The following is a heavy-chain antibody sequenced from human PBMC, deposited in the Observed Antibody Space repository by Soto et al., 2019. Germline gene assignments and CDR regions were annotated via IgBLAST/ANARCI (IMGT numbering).Heavy chain of an antibody. Sequence: QVQLVQSGAEVKKPGASVNVSCQASGYTFTSYYMHWVRQAPGQGLEWMGIIDPGGGSTSYAQKLQGRVTMTRDTTTNSVYLELSSLRSEDTAVYYCARDRFSGYYFDFSYAMDVWGQGTTVTVSS. CDR1: GYTFTSYY. V-gene: IGHV1-46*04. D-gene: IGHD3-22*01. J-gene: IGHJ6*02. CDR2: IDPGGGST. CDR3: ARDRFSGYYFDFSYAMDV.